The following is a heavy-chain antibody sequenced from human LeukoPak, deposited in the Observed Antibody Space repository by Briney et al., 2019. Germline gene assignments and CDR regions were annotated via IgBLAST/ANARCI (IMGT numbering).Heavy chain of an antibody. J-gene: IGHJ4*02. CDR1: GGTFTSYT. CDR2: IIPILGIA. Sequence: SVKVSCKASGGTFTSYTISWVRQAPGQGLEWMGRIIPILGIANYAQKFQGRVTVTTDKSTSTAYMELSSLRSEDTAVYYCARAPVIVGATIFDYWGQGTLVTVSS. D-gene: IGHD1-26*01. CDR3: ARAPVIVGATIFDY. V-gene: IGHV1-69*02.